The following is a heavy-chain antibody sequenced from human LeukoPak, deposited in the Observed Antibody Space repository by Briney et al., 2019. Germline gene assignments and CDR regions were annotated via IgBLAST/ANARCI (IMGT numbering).Heavy chain of an antibody. V-gene: IGHV3-23*01. J-gene: IGHJ3*02. CDR2: ISGSGGST. D-gene: IGHD6-19*01. CDR3: AKVRRSSGWYRGAFDI. CDR1: GFTFRSYA. Sequence: PGGSLRLSCAASGFTFRSYAMSWVRQAPGKGLEWVSAISGSGGSTYYADSVKGRFTISRDNSKNTLYLQMNSLRAEDTAVYYCAKVRRSSGWYRGAFDIWGQGTMVTVSS.